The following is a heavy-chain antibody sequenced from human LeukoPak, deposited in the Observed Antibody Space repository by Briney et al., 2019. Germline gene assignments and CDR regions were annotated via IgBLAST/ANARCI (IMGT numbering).Heavy chain of an antibody. J-gene: IGHJ5*02. CDR2: INHSGST. CDR3: ARDSGTTGEVKFDP. D-gene: IGHD3-10*01. CDR1: GGSFTNYY. V-gene: IGHV4-34*01. Sequence: SETLSLTYAVYGGSFTNYYWNWIHQPPGKGLECIGEINHSGSTNYNPSLKSRVTISVDTSKNRFSLKLSSVTAADTAVYYCARDSGTTGEVKFDPWGQGTLVTVSS.